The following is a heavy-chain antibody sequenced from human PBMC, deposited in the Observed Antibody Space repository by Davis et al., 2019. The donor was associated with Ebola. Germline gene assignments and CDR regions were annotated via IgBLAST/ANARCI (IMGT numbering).Heavy chain of an antibody. Sequence: SETLSLTCTVSGGSISSSFYYWGWVRQPPGKGLEWIGSNYFSGSTYYDPSLKSRVTVSVDTSKNQFFLKLSSVTAADTAVYYCARLEAAAGLDYWGQGTLVTVSS. V-gene: IGHV4-39*01. J-gene: IGHJ4*02. CDR2: NYFSGST. CDR1: GGSISSSFYY. D-gene: IGHD6-13*01. CDR3: ARLEAAAGLDY.